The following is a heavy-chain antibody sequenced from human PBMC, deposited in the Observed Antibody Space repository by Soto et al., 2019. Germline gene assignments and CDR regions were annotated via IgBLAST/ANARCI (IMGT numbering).Heavy chain of an antibody. CDR2: ISASTLTT. V-gene: IGHV3-48*02. CDR1: GFPFNTYS. D-gene: IGHD2-15*01. CDR3: ARAPQLGASAATVFDS. Sequence: EVELVESGGGLVQPGGSLRLSCAASGFPFNTYSMSWVRQAPGKGLEWISYISASTLTTFYADSVKGRFTISRDTAQNSLYLQMNSMRDEATDVSYCARAPQLGASAATVFDSWGQGTLVTVSS. J-gene: IGHJ4*02.